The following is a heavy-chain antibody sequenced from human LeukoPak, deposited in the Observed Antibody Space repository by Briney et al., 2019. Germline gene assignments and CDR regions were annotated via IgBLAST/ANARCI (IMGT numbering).Heavy chain of an antibody. CDR2: VFYSGST. CDR3: ARHSFPRCLIPIIWFAP. D-gene: IGHD2-2*01. Sequence: SETLSLTCNVSGGSISNRTYYWAWIRQPPGKGLEWIGSVFYSGSTYSNPSLESRLTISVETSKNHFSLRVSSVTAADRPMFYCARHSFPRCLIPIIWFAPWGQGTLVTVSS. J-gene: IGHJ5*02. CDR1: GGSISNRTYY. V-gene: IGHV4-39*01.